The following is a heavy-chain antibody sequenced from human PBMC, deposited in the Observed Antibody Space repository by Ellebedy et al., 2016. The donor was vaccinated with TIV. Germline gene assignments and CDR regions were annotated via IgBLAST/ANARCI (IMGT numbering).Heavy chain of an antibody. CDR3: ARGIRMVDY. CDR2: IRASGGET. CDR1: GFTFNIYD. D-gene: IGHD2-8*01. Sequence: GGSLRLSCAASGFTFNIYDMTWVRQAPGKGLEWVSSIRASGGETFYADSVKGRFTISRDNSKNTLYLQMNSLRVEDTALYYCARGIRMVDYWGQGNVVTVSS. V-gene: IGHV3-23*01. J-gene: IGHJ4*02.